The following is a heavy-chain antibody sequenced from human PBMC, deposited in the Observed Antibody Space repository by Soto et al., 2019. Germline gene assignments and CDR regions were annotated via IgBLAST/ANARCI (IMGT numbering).Heavy chain of an antibody. D-gene: IGHD6-19*01. CDR3: ARDGSDDAFEY. CDR2: IIPDLGIT. J-gene: IGHJ4*02. V-gene: IGHV1-69*04. Sequence: GASVKVSCKASVGTFSTYTISWVRQAPGQGLEWMGRIIPDLGITKYAQKFQGRVTITADESTSTAHMELSSLRSDDAAVYYRARDGSDDAFEYWGQGTLVTVSS. CDR1: VGTFSTYT.